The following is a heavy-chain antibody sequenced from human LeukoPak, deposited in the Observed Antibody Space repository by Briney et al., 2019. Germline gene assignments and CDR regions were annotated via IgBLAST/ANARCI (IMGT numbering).Heavy chain of an antibody. CDR1: GGTFSSYD. J-gene: IGHJ3*02. CDR3: ARDQDSSGYYGGDAFDI. D-gene: IGHD3-22*01. CDR2: IMPISGTA. Sequence: GASVKVSCKASGGTFSSYDISWVRQAPGQGLEWMGGIMPISGTANYAQKFQGRITITADKSTSTAYMELSSLRSEDTAVYYCARDQDSSGYYGGDAFDIWGQGTMVTVSS. V-gene: IGHV1-69*06.